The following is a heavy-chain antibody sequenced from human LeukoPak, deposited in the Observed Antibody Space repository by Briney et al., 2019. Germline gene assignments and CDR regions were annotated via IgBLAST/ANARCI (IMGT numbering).Heavy chain of an antibody. J-gene: IGHJ4*02. V-gene: IGHV1-2*02. CDR2: INPNSGDT. Sequence: ASVKVSCKASGYTFTGYYMHWVRQAPGQGLEWMGWINPNSGDTNYAQKFHGRVTMTRDTSISTAYMELSRLRSDDTAVYYCAQWGYGGYEFYYSDYWGQGTLVTVSS. D-gene: IGHD5-12*01. CDR3: AQWGYGGYEFYYSDY. CDR1: GYTFTGYY.